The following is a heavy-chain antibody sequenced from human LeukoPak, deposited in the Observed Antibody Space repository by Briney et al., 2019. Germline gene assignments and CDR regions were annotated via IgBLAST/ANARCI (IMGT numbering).Heavy chain of an antibody. CDR2: ISYDGSNK. V-gene: IGHV3-30*14. J-gene: IGHJ4*02. CDR1: GFTFSSYA. Sequence: PGGSLRLSCAASGFTFSSYAIHWVRQAPGKGLEWVAVISYDGSNKYYADSVKGRFTISRDNSKNTLYLQMNSLRAEDTAVYYCAREGQSWGQGTLVTVSS. CDR3: AREGQS.